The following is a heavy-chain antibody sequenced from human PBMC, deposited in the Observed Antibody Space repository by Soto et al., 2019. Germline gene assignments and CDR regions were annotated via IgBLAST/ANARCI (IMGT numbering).Heavy chain of an antibody. CDR1: GFTFSSYV. CDR2: ISYDGSNK. V-gene: IGHV3-30*03. D-gene: IGHD3-3*01. Sequence: QSGGSLRLSCAASGFTFSSYVMHWVRQAPGKGLEWLAVISYDGSNKDYADSVKGRFSISRDNSENTLYLQMNSLRAEDTAIYYCTRDGGGTEFWIGYPTGWFEPWGQGISVTVS. J-gene: IGHJ5*02. CDR3: TRDGGGTEFWIGYPTGWFEP.